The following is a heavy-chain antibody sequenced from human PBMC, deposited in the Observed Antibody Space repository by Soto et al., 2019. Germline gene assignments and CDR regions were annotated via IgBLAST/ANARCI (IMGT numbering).Heavy chain of an antibody. Sequence: PSETLSLTCAVYGGSFSGYYWSWIRQPPGKGLEWIGEINHSGSTNYNPSLKSRVTISVDTSKNQFSLKLSSVTAADTAVYYCASGLRDYYDSSGYYHLWGQGTLVTVSS. CDR2: INHSGST. CDR1: GGSFSGYY. J-gene: IGHJ4*02. CDR3: ASGLRDYYDSSGYYHL. D-gene: IGHD3-22*01. V-gene: IGHV4-34*01.